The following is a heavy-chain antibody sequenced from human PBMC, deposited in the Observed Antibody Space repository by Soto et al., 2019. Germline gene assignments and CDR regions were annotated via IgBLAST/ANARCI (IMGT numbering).Heavy chain of an antibody. Sequence: GESLKISCKGSGYRFSSYWVAWVRQMPGKGLEWMGIIYPGDSDTRYSPSFEGQVTISADKSNSTAYLQWSSLKASDTAMYYCARQGSNGAYYYYGMDVWGQGTTVTVSS. CDR2: IYPGDSDT. D-gene: IGHD3-16*01. CDR3: ARQGSNGAYYYYGMDV. CDR1: GYRFSSYW. J-gene: IGHJ6*02. V-gene: IGHV5-51*01.